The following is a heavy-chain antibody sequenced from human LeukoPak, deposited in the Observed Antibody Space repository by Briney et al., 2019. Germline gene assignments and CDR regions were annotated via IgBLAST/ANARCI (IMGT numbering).Heavy chain of an antibody. J-gene: IGHJ4*02. CDR1: GYTFTGYY. D-gene: IGHD3-10*01. CDR2: INPNSGGT. CDR3: ARPDSHYYGSGSQVDY. V-gene: IGHV1-2*02. Sequence: ASVKVSCKASGYTFTGYYMHWVRQAPGQGLEWMGWINPNSGGTNCAQKFQGRVTMTRDTSISTAYMELSRLRSDDTAVYYCARPDSHYYGSGSQVDYWGQGTLVTVSS.